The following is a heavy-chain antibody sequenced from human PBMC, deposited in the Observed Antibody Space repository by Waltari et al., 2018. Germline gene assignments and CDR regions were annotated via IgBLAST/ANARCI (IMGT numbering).Heavy chain of an antibody. J-gene: IGHJ4*02. CDR2: ITPIFGTA. D-gene: IGHD4-17*01. V-gene: IGHV1-69*15. CDR1: GGTFSRYA. Sequence: QVQLVQSGAEVKKPGSSVKVSCKASGGTFSRYASSWVRQAPGQGLEWMGRITPIFGTANYAQKFQGRVTITADETTSTAYMELSSLRSEDTAMYYCARDPSYGDFPPDYWGQGTLVTVSS. CDR3: ARDPSYGDFPPDY.